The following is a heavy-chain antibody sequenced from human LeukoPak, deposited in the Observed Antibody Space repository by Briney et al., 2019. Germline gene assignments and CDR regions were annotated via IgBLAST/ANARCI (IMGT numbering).Heavy chain of an antibody. CDR3: ARDARGLRSIFDY. CDR2: ISSSSSYI. V-gene: IGHV3-21*01. CDR1: GFTFSSYS. Sequence: PGGSLRLSCAASGFTFSSYSMNWVRQAPGKGLEWVSSISSSSSYIYYADSVKGRFTISRDNAKNSLYLQMNSQRAEDTAVYYCARDARGLRSIFDYWGQGTLVTVSS. J-gene: IGHJ4*02. D-gene: IGHD5-12*01.